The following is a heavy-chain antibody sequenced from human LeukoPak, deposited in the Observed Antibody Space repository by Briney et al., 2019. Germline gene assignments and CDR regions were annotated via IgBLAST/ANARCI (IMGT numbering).Heavy chain of an antibody. CDR1: GFTVSGHP. CDR2: ISYDGSNK. V-gene: IGHV3-30-3*01. CDR3: ASRAVSPLWSGYTD. D-gene: IGHD3-3*01. J-gene: IGHJ4*02. Sequence: GGSLRLSCAASGFTVSGHPMSWVRQVPGKGLEWVAVISYDGSNKYYADSVKGRFTISRDNSKNTLYLQMNSLRAEDTAVYYCASRAVSPLWSGYTDWGQGTLVTVSS.